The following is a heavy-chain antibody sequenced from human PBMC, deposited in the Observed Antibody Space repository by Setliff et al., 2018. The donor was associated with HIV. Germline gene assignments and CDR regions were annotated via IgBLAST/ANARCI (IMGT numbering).Heavy chain of an antibody. CDR1: GYTFTSYY. D-gene: IGHD3-10*01. CDR3: ARARGRLSDFDI. J-gene: IGHJ3*02. CDR2: INPSGGST. Sequence: EASVKVSCKASGYTFTSYYIHWVRQAPGQGLEWMGIINPSGGSTNYAQKFHDRVTMTRDTSTTTVYMDLRSLRSEDTAVYYCARARGRLSDFDIWGQGTMVTVSS. V-gene: IGHV1-46*01.